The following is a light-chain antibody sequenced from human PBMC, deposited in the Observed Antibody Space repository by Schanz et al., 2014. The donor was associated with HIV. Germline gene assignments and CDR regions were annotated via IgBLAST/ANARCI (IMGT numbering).Light chain of an antibody. Sequence: EIVLTQFPATLSLSPGERATLSCGASQSVSNSFLAWYQQKPGQAPRLIIYGASNRATGIPDRFSGSGSGTDFTLTISRLEPEDFAVYYCQQYGTSPRTFGQGSRLEV. J-gene: IGKJ1*01. CDR3: QQYGTSPRT. CDR2: GAS. V-gene: IGKV3-20*01. CDR1: QSVSNSF.